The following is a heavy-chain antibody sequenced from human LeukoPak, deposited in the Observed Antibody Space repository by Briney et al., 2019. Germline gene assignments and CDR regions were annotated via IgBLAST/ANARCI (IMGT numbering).Heavy chain of an antibody. V-gene: IGHV3-23*01. D-gene: IGHD2-21*02. J-gene: IGHJ5*02. CDR3: AKNPEVVVTAVSWFDP. CDR2: ISGSGGST. Sequence: GGSLRLSSAASGFTSSNYAMSRVRQAPGKGLEWFSSISGSGGSTYHADSVKGRFTISRDNSKNALSLQMNSLKAEDTAVYYCAKNPEVVVTAVSWFDPWGQGTLVTVSS. CDR1: GFTSSNYA.